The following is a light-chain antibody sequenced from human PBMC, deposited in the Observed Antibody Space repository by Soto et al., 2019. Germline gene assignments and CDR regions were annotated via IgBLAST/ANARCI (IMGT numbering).Light chain of an antibody. J-gene: IGKJ5*01. CDR2: KIS. V-gene: IGKV2-30*01. CDR1: QSLVYIDGHTY. CDR3: MQGTHWPLT. Sequence: AVMTQSPLSLPVTLGQPASISCRSSQSLVYIDGHTYLNWFQQRPGQSPRRLIYKISNRDSGVPDRFSGSGSGTDFTLKISRVEAEDVGVYYCMQGTHWPLTFGQGTRLE.